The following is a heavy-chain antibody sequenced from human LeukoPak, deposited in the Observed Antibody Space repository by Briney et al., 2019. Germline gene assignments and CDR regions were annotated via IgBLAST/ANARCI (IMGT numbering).Heavy chain of an antibody. CDR3: ARGEVDSSGWDCFHF. V-gene: IGHV1-2*02. CDR1: GYTFTGYY. CDR2: INPTSGDT. D-gene: IGHD6-19*01. J-gene: IGHJ4*02. Sequence: ASVKVSCKASGYTFTGYYMHWVRQAPGQGLEWMGWINPTSGDTNYVQKFQGRVTMTGDTSISTAYMELSSLRSDDTAVYYCARGEVDSSGWDCFHFWGQGTLVTVSS.